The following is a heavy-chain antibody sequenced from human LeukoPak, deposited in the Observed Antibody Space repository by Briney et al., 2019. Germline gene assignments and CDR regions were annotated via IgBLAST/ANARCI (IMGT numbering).Heavy chain of an antibody. V-gene: IGHV4-59*01. Sequence: SETLSLTCTASGGSISRYYWSWIRQPPGKGLEWIGYIYYSGSTNYNPSLKSRVTISVDTSKKQFALKLSYVTAADTAVYYCATSTSNAFDIWGQGTMVTVSS. CDR1: GGSISRYY. D-gene: IGHD6-6*01. CDR3: ATSTSNAFDI. J-gene: IGHJ3*02. CDR2: IYYSGST.